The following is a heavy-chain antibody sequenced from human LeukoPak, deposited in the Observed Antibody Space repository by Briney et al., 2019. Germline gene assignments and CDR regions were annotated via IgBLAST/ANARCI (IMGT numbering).Heavy chain of an antibody. CDR2: ISYDGSNK. V-gene: IGHV3-30-3*01. CDR3: AKNLYCGGGSCYPSALGMDV. CDR1: GFTFSSYA. D-gene: IGHD2-15*01. J-gene: IGHJ6*02. Sequence: GGSLRLSCAASGFTFSSYAMHWVRQAPGKGLEWVAVISYDGSNKYYADSVKGRFTISRDNSKNTLYLQMNSLRAEDTAVYYCAKNLYCGGGSCYPSALGMDVWGQGTTVTVSS.